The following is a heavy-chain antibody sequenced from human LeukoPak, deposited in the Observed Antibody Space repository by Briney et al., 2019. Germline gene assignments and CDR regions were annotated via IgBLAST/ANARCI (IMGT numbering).Heavy chain of an antibody. V-gene: IGHV3-73*01. CDR3: TSEGSGWYTDF. Sequence: PGGSLRLSCAASGFTLSGSAMHWVRQAAGKEREGGGRIRSKVNGYATVYAASVRARFTISRDDSKNTAYLQMNSLKTEDPAMYYCTSEGSGWYTDFWGQGTLVTVSS. CDR1: GFTLSGSA. CDR2: IRSKVNGYAT. D-gene: IGHD6-19*01. J-gene: IGHJ4*02.